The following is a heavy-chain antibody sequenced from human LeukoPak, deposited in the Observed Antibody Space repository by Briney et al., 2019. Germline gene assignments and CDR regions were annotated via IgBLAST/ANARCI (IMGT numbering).Heavy chain of an antibody. Sequence: ASVPLSCKASGYTFTGYYMHWVRQAPGQGLEWMGWINPDNGGTNYAQKFQDRATLTRDMSISTAYMELSRLRSDDTAVYYCARDPSNSGYDYLYCFDYWGQGTLVTVSS. D-gene: IGHD5-12*01. J-gene: IGHJ4*02. CDR1: GYTFTGYY. V-gene: IGHV1-2*02. CDR2: INPDNGGT. CDR3: ARDPSNSGYDYLYCFDY.